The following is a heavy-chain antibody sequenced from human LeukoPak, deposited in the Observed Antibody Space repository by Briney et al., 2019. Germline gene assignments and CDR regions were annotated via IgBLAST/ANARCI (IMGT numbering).Heavy chain of an antibody. CDR2: INWNGGST. D-gene: IGHD3-16*01. J-gene: IGHJ6*03. CDR3: ARAPLGEYPFYYYYYMDV. V-gene: IGHV3-20*04. Sequence: PGGSLRLSCAASGSTFDDYGMSWVRQAPGKGLEWVSGINWNGGSTGYADSVKGRFTISRDNAKNSLYLQMNSLRAEDTALYYCARAPLGEYPFYYYYYMDVWGKGTTVTVSS. CDR1: GSTFDDYG.